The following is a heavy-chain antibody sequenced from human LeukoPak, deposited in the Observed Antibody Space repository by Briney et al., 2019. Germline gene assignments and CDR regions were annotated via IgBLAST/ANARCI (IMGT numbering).Heavy chain of an antibody. Sequence: TGGSLRPSCAASGFTFSGYWMTWVRQAPGKGLEWVAKIKQDGSEKYYVDSVKGRFTISRDNAENSLYLQTNSLRAEDTAVYYCARVRSSSNWYYCFDCWGQGTLVTVSS. V-gene: IGHV3-7*05. D-gene: IGHD6-13*01. J-gene: IGHJ4*02. CDR3: ARVRSSSNWYYCFDC. CDR2: IKQDGSEK. CDR1: GFTFSGYW.